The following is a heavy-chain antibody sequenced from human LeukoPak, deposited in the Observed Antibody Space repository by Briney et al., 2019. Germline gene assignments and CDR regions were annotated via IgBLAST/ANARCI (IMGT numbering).Heavy chain of an antibody. CDR2: ISSSSSYI. D-gene: IGHD6-13*01. CDR1: GFTFSSYS. J-gene: IGHJ4*02. CDR3: ARVRPGIAAAEDY. Sequence: GGSLRLSCAASGFTFSSYSMNWVRQAPGKGLEWVSSISSSSSYIYYADSVKGRFTISRDTAKNSLYLQMNSLRAEDTAVYYCARVRPGIAAAEDYWGQGTLVTVSS. V-gene: IGHV3-21*01.